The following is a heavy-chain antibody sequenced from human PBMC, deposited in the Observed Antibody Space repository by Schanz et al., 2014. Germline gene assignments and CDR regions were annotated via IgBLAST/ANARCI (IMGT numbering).Heavy chain of an antibody. CDR2: ISPTGSST. D-gene: IGHD1-20*01. CDR3: ARRITGTHHNPYYHGMDV. V-gene: IGHV3-23*01. CDR1: GFTFTTYA. Sequence: DVQLLESGGGLVQPGESLRLSCAASGFTFTTYAMTWVRQAPGKGLEWVSNISPTGSSTYYADSVKGRFTISRDNSKNTLYLQMNSLRAEDTAVYYCARRITGTHHNPYYHGMDVWGQGTTVTVSS. J-gene: IGHJ6*02.